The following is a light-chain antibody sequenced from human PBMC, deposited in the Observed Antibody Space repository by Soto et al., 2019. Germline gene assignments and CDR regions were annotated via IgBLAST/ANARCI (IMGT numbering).Light chain of an antibody. CDR3: QQSFTAPWT. J-gene: IGKJ1*01. CDR1: QSISTF. CDR2: TTS. Sequence: DIQMTQSPSSLSASVGDRVTVTCRASQSISTFLNWYQQKPGKAPNILIYTTSTLHGGVPSRFSGSGSGTDFTLTISSLQPEDFSTYYCQQSFTAPWTFGQGTRVEIK. V-gene: IGKV1-39*01.